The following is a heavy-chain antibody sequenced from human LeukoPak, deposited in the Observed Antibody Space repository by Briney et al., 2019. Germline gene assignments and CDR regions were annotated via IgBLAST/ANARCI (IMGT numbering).Heavy chain of an antibody. V-gene: IGHV4-39*07. Sequence: PSETLSLTCTVSSGSISSTTYYWGWIRQPPGKGLEWIGSIYYSGYTYYNPSLKSRVTISVDTSKNQFSLKLSSVTAADTAVYYCAREFGWGRYFDYWGQGTLVTVSS. CDR3: AREFGWGRYFDY. CDR1: SGSISSTTYY. D-gene: IGHD7-27*01. J-gene: IGHJ4*02. CDR2: IYYSGYT.